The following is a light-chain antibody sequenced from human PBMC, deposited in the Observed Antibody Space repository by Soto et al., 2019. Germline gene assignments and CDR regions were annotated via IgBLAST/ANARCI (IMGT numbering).Light chain of an antibody. J-gene: IGKJ5*01. CDR1: QSVSSY. CDR3: QQRRDWPIT. Sequence: EIVLTQSPATLSLSPGERATLSCRASQSVSSYLAWYQQKAGQAPRLLIYDASNRATGIPARFSGSGSGTDFTLTISSLEPEDFTVYYCQQRRDWPITFGQGTRL. CDR2: DAS. V-gene: IGKV3-11*01.